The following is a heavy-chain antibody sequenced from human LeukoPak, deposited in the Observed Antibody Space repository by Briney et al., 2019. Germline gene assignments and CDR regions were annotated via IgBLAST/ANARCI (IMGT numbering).Heavy chain of an antibody. V-gene: IGHV3-23*01. CDR1: GFTFNTYA. J-gene: IGHJ4*02. CDR3: GKTTIGYSSGRYPGWPVDS. Sequence: GGSLRLSCAASGFTFNTYAMYWVRQAPGKGLEWVSGIFGSGGSAHYADSVKGRFTISRGNSKNTVYLQMDSLRVEDTAVYYCGKTTIGYSSGRYPGWPVDSWVQGTLVTVSS. CDR2: IFGSGGSA. D-gene: IGHD6-19*01.